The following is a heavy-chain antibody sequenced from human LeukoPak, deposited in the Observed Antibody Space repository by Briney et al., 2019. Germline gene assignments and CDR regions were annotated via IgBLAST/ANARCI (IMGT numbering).Heavy chain of an antibody. V-gene: IGHV3-20*04. D-gene: IGHD3-3*01. J-gene: IGHJ3*02. Sequence: GGSLRLSCAASGFTFDDYGMSWVRQAPGKGLEWVSGINWNGGSTGYADSVKGRFTISRDNTKNSLYLQMNSLRAEDTALYYCAGGYDFWSGYREDAFDIWGQGTMVTVSS. CDR2: INWNGGST. CDR3: AGGYDFWSGYREDAFDI. CDR1: GFTFDDYG.